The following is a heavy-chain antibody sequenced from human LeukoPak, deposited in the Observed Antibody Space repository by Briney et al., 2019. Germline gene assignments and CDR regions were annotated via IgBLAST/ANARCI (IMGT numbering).Heavy chain of an antibody. J-gene: IGHJ6*02. CDR1: GFTVSSNY. V-gene: IGHV3-53*04. CDR2: IYSGGST. Sequence: GGSLRLSCAASGFTVSSNYMSWVGQAPGNGLHWVPVIYSGGSTYYADSVKGRFNISRHNSKNTLYLQMNSLRAEDTAVYYCARGVRGPGKYYYGMDVWGQGTTVTVSS. D-gene: IGHD3-10*01. CDR3: ARGVRGPGKYYYGMDV.